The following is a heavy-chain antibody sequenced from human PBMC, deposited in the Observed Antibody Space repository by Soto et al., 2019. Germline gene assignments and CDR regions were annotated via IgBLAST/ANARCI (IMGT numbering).Heavy chain of an antibody. CDR3: ARWSGWYPPLDY. V-gene: IGHV1-3*01. J-gene: IGHJ4*02. CDR1: GYTFTSYA. Sequence: ASVKVSCKASGYTFTSYAMHWVRQAPGQRLEWMGWINAGNGNTKYSQKFQGRVTITRDTSASTAYMELSSLRSEDTAVYYCARWSGWYPPLDYWGQGTLVIVSS. CDR2: INAGNGNT. D-gene: IGHD6-19*01.